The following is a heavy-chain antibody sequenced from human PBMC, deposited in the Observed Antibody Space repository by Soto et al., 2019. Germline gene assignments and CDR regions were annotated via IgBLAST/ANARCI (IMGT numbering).Heavy chain of an antibody. V-gene: IGHV1-18*01. CDR1: GYTFTSYG. CDR2: ISAYNGNT. Sequence: GASVKVSCKASGYTFTSYGISWVRQAPGQGLEWMGWISAYNGNTNYAQKLQGRVTMTTDTSTSTAYMELRSLRSDDTAVYYCASGHGYSSSWTHIDYWGQGTLVTVSS. J-gene: IGHJ4*02. D-gene: IGHD6-13*01. CDR3: ASGHGYSSSWTHIDY.